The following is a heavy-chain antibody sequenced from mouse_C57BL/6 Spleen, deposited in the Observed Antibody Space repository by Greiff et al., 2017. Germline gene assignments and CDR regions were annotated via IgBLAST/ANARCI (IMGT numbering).Heavy chain of an antibody. V-gene: IGHV1-15*01. D-gene: IGHD2-3*01. CDR3: TRENGYDGPYFDY. CDR2: IDPETGGT. J-gene: IGHJ2*01. Sequence: VQLQQSGAELVRPGASVTLSCKASGYTFTDYEMHWVKQTPVHGLEWIGAIDPETGGTASNQKFKGKAILTADKSSSTAYMELRSLTSEDSAVYYCTRENGYDGPYFDYWGQGTTLTVSS. CDR1: GYTFTDYE.